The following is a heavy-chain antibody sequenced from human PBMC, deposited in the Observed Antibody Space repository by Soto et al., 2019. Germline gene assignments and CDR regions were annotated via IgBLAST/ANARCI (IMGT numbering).Heavy chain of an antibody. CDR3: ARDDDYGGTNWFDP. D-gene: IGHD4-17*01. J-gene: IGHJ5*02. CDR2: IWYDGSNK. CDR1: GFTFSSYG. V-gene: IGHV3-33*01. Sequence: GGSLRLSCAASGFTFSSYGMHWVRQAPGKGLEWVAVIWYDGSNKYYADSVKGRFTISRDNSKNTLYLQMNSLRAEDTAVYYCARDDDYGGTNWFDPWGQGTLVTVSS.